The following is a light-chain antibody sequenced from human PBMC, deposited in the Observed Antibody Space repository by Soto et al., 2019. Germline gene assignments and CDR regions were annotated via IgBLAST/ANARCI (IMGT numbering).Light chain of an antibody. CDR3: QQYNKWPRT. Sequence: IVMTQAPATLSVSPGERATVSCRASQSVGSDLAWYQQKPGQAPRLLIYGISKRTTDIPDRFSGSGSGTEFTLTISSLQSEDFAVYYCQQYNKWPRTFGQGTKVDIK. J-gene: IGKJ1*01. V-gene: IGKV3D-15*01. CDR1: QSVGSD. CDR2: GIS.